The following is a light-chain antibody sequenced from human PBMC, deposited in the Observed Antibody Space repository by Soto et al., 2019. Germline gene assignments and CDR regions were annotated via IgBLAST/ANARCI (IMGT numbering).Light chain of an antibody. CDR2: DAS. Sequence: EVVLTQSPGALSLSPGERATLSCRASQSVNSHLAWYQQKRGQAPRLFIYDASSKATDIPDRFSGSGSGTDLTLTISRLEPEDFAVYYCQQYDSLSLTFGGGTKVEIK. J-gene: IGKJ4*01. V-gene: IGKV3-20*01. CDR1: QSVNSH. CDR3: QQYDSLSLT.